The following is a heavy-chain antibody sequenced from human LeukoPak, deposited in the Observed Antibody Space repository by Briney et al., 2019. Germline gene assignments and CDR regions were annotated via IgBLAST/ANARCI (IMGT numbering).Heavy chain of an antibody. CDR2: ISGRGGST. Sequence: GGSLRLSCAASGLTFSSYAMSWVRQAPGKGLEWVSGISGRGGSTYHADSVKGRFTISRDNSKNTLYLQMNSLRAEDTAVYYCAKDVGSGSYFDYWGQGTLVTVSS. V-gene: IGHV3-23*01. CDR1: GLTFSSYA. D-gene: IGHD3-10*01. J-gene: IGHJ4*02. CDR3: AKDVGSGSYFDY.